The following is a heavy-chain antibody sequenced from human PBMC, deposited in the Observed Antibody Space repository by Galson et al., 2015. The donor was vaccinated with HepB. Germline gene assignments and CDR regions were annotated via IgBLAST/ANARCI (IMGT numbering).Heavy chain of an antibody. CDR1: GGTFSSYA. D-gene: IGHD2-21*01. CDR3: ARERYCGGDCFTYYYYYYMDV. Sequence: SVKVSCKASGGTFSSYAISWVRQAPGQGLEWMGRIIPILGIANYAQKFQGRVTITADKSTSTAYMELSSLRSEDTAVYYCARERYCGGDCFTYYYYYYMDVWGKGTTVTVSS. CDR2: IIPILGIA. J-gene: IGHJ6*03. V-gene: IGHV1-69*04.